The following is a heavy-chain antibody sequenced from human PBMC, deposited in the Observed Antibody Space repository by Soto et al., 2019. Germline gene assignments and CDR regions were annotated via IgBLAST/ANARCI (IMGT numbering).Heavy chain of an antibody. D-gene: IGHD3-3*01. V-gene: IGHV3-23*01. CDR1: GFIFKNYA. CDR3: ASEGGDFWSGYGG. J-gene: IGHJ4*02. Sequence: EVVLLESGRGLVQSGGSLRLSCAASGFIFKNYAMSWVRQAPGKGLEWVSAISGSGDNRYYADFVRGRFTISRDNSKSVVFLQMVSLTAEDSAVYFCASEGGDFWSGYGGRGQGTLVTVS. CDR2: ISGSGDNR.